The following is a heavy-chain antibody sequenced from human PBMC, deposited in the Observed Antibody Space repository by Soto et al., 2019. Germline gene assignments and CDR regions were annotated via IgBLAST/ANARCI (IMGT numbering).Heavy chain of an antibody. D-gene: IGHD3-3*01. J-gene: IGHJ6*02. Sequence: GGSLRLSCAASGFTFDDYAMHWVRQAPGKGLEWVSLISWDGGSTYYADSVKGRFTVSRDNSKNSLYLQMNSLRAEDTALYYCAKGHFFGVVTPYGMDVWGQGTTVTVSS. CDR1: GFTFDDYA. CDR2: ISWDGGST. CDR3: AKGHFFGVVTPYGMDV. V-gene: IGHV3-43D*03.